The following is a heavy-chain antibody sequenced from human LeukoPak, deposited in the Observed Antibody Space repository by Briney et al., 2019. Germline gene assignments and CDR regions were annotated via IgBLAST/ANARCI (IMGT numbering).Heavy chain of an antibody. D-gene: IGHD1-26*01. CDR2: INKDGSAT. Sequence: GGSLRLSCEASGFTFDAYAMHWVRQAPGKGLEWVSLINKDGSATYYADSVKGQFTISRDDSKNSLYLQMNSLRSEDTALYYCATWAFYHSLDVWGQGTTVTVSS. V-gene: IGHV3-43*02. J-gene: IGHJ6*02. CDR1: GFTFDAYA. CDR3: ATWAFYHSLDV.